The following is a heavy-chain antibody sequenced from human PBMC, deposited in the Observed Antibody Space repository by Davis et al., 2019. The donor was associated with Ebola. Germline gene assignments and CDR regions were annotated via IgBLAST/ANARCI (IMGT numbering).Heavy chain of an antibody. D-gene: IGHD7-27*01. CDR3: ARGETLWGSLVYYYYGMDV. CDR1: GGTFSSYA. V-gene: IGHV1-69*04. J-gene: IGHJ6*02. Sequence: AASVKVSCKASGGTFSSYAISWVRQAPGQGLEWMGRIIPILGIANYAQKFQGRVTITADKSTSTAYMELSSLRSEDTAVYYCARGETLWGSLVYYYYGMDVWGQGTTVTVSS. CDR2: IIPILGIA.